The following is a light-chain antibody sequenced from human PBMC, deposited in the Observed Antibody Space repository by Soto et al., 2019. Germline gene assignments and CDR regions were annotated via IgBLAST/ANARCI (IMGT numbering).Light chain of an antibody. CDR1: SSNIGTNY. CDR2: RND. V-gene: IGLV1-47*01. Sequence: QSVLTQPHSASATPGQRVTISCSGSSSNIGTNYVYWYQHLPGTAPKLLIYRNDQRPSGVPDRFSGSMSGTAASLAIGGLRSEDEADYYCAAWDDSLSGVVFGGGTKVTVL. J-gene: IGLJ2*01. CDR3: AAWDDSLSGVV.